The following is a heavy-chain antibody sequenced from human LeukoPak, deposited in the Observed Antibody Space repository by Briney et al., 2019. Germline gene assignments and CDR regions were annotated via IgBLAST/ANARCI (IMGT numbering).Heavy chain of an antibody. CDR1: GYEFTNYW. CDR2: IYPSDSDT. D-gene: IGHD6-19*01. J-gene: IGHJ2*01. Sequence: GESLLISCKGSGYEFTNYWIGWVRQMPGKGLEWMGIIYPSDSDTRYSPSFQGQVTISADKSISTAYLQWSSLKASDAAMYYCARRKVAGSTSWYDTWYFDLWGRGTLVTVSS. V-gene: IGHV5-51*01. CDR3: ARRKVAGSTSWYDTWYFDL.